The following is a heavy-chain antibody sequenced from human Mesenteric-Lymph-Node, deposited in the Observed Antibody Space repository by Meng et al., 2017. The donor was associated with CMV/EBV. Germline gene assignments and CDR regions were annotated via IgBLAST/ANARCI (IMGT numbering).Heavy chain of an antibody. V-gene: IGHV4-61*08. J-gene: IGHJ4*02. Sequence: QVQLQESGPGLLKPSETLSLTCIVSGVSVTSGAYHWSWIRQSPGKGLEWIGYIYGTGITIYNPSLKSRVTILLETSKNQFSLKLNSVTTADTAVYYCAKSRSSTPGIVDDWGQGTLVTVSS. CDR1: GVSVTSGAYH. CDR3: AKSRSSTPGIVDD. CDR2: IYGTGIT. D-gene: IGHD2/OR15-2a*01.